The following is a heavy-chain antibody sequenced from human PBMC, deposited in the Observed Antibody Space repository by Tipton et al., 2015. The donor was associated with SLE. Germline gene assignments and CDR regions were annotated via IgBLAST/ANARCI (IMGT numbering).Heavy chain of an antibody. CDR2: ISTDGSTT. D-gene: IGHD3-16*01. V-gene: IGHV3-74*01. J-gene: IGHJ4*02. Sequence: SLRLSCAASGFTFTNYWMHWVRQAPGKGLVWASHISTDGSTTNYADSVKGRFTISRDNAKNTLYLQLNSLRVEDTAVYYCTTGGSPSPMGHAYWGQGTLLTVSS. CDR3: TTGGSPSPMGHAY. CDR1: GFTFTNYW.